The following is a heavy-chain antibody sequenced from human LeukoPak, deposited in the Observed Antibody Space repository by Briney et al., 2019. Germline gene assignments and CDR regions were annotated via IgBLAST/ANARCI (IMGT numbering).Heavy chain of an antibody. CDR3: ARGGVMSSSWTNWFDP. CDR1: GFTFSSYG. J-gene: IGHJ5*02. CDR2: INHSGST. D-gene: IGHD6-13*01. Sequence: GTLRLSCAASGFTFSSYGMSWVRQPPGKGLEWIGEINHSGSTNYNPSLKSRVTISVDTSKNQFSLKLSSVTAADTAVYYCARGGVMSSSWTNWFDPWGQGTLVTVSS. V-gene: IGHV4-34*01.